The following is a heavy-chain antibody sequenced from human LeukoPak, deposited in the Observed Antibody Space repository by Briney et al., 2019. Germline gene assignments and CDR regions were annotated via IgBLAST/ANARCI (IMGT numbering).Heavy chain of an antibody. CDR2: INHSGST. CDR3: ARHVNGGYSSGWGTYYFDY. D-gene: IGHD6-19*01. CDR1: GGSFSGYY. Sequence: SETLSLTCAVYGGSFSGYYWSWIRQPPGKGLEWIGEINHSGSTNYNPSLRSRVTISVDTSKNQFSLKLSSVTAADTAVYYCARHVNGGYSSGWGTYYFDYWGQGTLVTVSS. V-gene: IGHV4-34*01. J-gene: IGHJ4*02.